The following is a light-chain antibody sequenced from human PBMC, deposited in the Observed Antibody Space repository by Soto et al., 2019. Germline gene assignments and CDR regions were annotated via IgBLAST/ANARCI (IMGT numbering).Light chain of an antibody. CDR1: QPLSRW. J-gene: IGKJ1*01. CDR2: DGS. CDR3: YHYNSYLWS. Sequence: IQVTQSPSTLSASVGDRVTITCRVSQPLSRWLAWYQQKPGRAPKLLLSDGSTLETGVPSRFSGSASGTEFTLTIASLQAEDVATYYCYHYNSYLWSFGQGTKVDIK. V-gene: IGKV1-5*01.